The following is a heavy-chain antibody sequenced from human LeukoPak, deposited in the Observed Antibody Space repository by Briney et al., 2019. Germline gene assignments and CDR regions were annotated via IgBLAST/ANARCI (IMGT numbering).Heavy chain of an antibody. CDR3: ARGSATYYRYFDY. J-gene: IGHJ4*02. V-gene: IGHV3-20*04. CDR2: INWSGGST. Sequence: GGSLRLSCAASGFTFDDYGMTWVRQAPGKGLEWVSGINWSGGSTGYADSVKGRFTISRDNAKNSLYLQMNSPRAEDTALYYCARGSATYYRYFDYWGQGILVTVSS. D-gene: IGHD3-10*01. CDR1: GFTFDDYG.